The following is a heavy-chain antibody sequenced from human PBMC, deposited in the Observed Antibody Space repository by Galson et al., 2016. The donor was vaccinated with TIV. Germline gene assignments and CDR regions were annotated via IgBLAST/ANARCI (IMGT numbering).Heavy chain of an antibody. CDR2: IYPRDSDT. J-gene: IGHJ5*02. CDR3: AAWRPGGWLDP. V-gene: IGHV5-51*03. Sequence: QSGAEVKKPGESLNISCKGSDSWVAWVRQKPGRGPEYMGVIYPRDSDTRYSPSFEGQVTISVDKSFTTAYLQWTSLTASDSAIYFCAAWRPGGWLDPWGQGTQVIVSS. CDR1: DSW. D-gene: IGHD5-12*01.